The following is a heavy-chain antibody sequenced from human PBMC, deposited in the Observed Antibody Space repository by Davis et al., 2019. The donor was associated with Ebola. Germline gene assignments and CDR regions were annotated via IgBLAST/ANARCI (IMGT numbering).Heavy chain of an antibody. V-gene: IGHV3-23*01. Sequence: GESLKISCAASGFSFSSTWMHWVRQAPGKGLEWVSDISSGGGAPYYADSVKGRFTTFRDNPKNTLYLQMNSLRADDTAVYYCAKQRGVGAIDYDYWGRGTVVTVSS. D-gene: IGHD1-26*01. J-gene: IGHJ4*02. CDR1: GFSFSSTW. CDR2: ISSGGGAP. CDR3: AKQRGVGAIDYDY.